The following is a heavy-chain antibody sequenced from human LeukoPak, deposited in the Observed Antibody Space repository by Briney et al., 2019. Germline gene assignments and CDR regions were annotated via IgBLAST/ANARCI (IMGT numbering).Heavy chain of an antibody. V-gene: IGHV1-2*02. CDR1: GYTFTGYY. CDR3: ARDLRGYDILTGYPNDY. Sequence: ASVKVSCKASGYTFTGYYMHWVRQAPGQGLEWMGWINPNSGGTNYAQKFQGRVTMTRDTSISTAYMELSRLRSDDTAVYYCARDLRGYDILTGYPNDYWGQGTLVTVSS. J-gene: IGHJ4*02. D-gene: IGHD3-9*01. CDR2: INPNSGGT.